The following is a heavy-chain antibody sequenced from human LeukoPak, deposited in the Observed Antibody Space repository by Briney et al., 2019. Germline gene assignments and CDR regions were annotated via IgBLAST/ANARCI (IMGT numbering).Heavy chain of an antibody. Sequence: GGSLRLSCAASGFTFTNYWMSWVRQAPGKGLEWVAKIKEDGSEKYYVDSVKGRFTISRDNAKNSLYLQMNSLRAEDTAVYYCARDQGWGQGTLVTVSS. CDR1: GFTFTNYW. J-gene: IGHJ4*02. V-gene: IGHV3-7*01. CDR3: ARDQG. CDR2: IKEDGSEK.